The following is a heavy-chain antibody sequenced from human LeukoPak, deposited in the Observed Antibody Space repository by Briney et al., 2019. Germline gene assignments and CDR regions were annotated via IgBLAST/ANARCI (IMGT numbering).Heavy chain of an antibody. CDR3: ARDPYYYDSSGYYGEGFDY. D-gene: IGHD3-22*01. V-gene: IGHV3-21*01. CDR1: GFTFSSSA. Sequence: GVSLRLSCAASGFTFSSSAMSWVRQAPGKGLEWVSYTNSSRNYIFYADSVKGRFTISRDNAKNSLYLQMNSLRAEDTAVYYCARDPYYYDSSGYYGEGFDYWGQGTLVTVSS. CDR2: TNSSRNYI. J-gene: IGHJ4*02.